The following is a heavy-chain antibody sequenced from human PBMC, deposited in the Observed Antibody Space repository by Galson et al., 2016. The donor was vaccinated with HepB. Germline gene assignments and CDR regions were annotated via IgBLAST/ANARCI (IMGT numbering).Heavy chain of an antibody. CDR2: ISSSSSYI. Sequence: SLRLSCAASGFTFSSYSMHWVRQAPGKGLEWVSFISSSSSYIYYADSVKGRFTISRDTSKNSLYLQMNSLRAEDTAVYYCARGGYSGYDWVRNWFNPGGQGTLVTASS. CDR3: ARGGYSGYDWVRNWFNP. J-gene: IGHJ5*01. D-gene: IGHD5-12*01. CDR1: GFTFSSYS. V-gene: IGHV3-21*01.